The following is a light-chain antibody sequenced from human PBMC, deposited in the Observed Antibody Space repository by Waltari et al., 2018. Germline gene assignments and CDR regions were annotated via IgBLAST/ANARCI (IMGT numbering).Light chain of an antibody. Sequence: VLTQSPGTLSLSPGETATLSCRASQIISKYLVWYQQRPGHAPRLLIYAASTRATGVPDRFSGSGYGTDFTLTISRLEPEDFAVYYCQNHERLPATFGQGTKVEIK. CDR3: QNHERLPAT. CDR2: AAS. CDR1: QIISKY. J-gene: IGKJ1*01. V-gene: IGKV3-20*01.